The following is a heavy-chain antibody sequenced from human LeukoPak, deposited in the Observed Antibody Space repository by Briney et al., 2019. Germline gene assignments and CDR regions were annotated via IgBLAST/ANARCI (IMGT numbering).Heavy chain of an antibody. V-gene: IGHV4-34*01. CDR1: GGSFSGYC. Sequence: SEILSLTCAVYGGSFSGYCWSWIRQPPGKGLEWIGEINHSGSTNYNPSLKSRVTISVDTSKNQFSLKLSSVTAADTAVYYCARGPAMVRGVNWFDPWGQGTLVTVSS. J-gene: IGHJ5*02. CDR2: INHSGST. D-gene: IGHD3-10*01. CDR3: ARGPAMVRGVNWFDP.